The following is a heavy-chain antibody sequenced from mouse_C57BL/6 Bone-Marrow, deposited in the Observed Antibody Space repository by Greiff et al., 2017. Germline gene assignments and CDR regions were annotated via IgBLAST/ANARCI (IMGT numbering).Heavy chain of an antibody. J-gene: IGHJ1*03. CDR1: GYTFTSYW. Sequence: QVQLQQPGAELVKPGASVKLSCKASGYTFTSYWMHWVKQRPGQGLEWIGMIHPNSGSTNYNEKFKSKATLTVDKSSSTGYMQLSSLTSEDSAVYYGARGNRYYGSSYWYFDVWGTGTTVTVSS. V-gene: IGHV1-64*01. D-gene: IGHD1-1*01. CDR3: ARGNRYYGSSYWYFDV. CDR2: IHPNSGST.